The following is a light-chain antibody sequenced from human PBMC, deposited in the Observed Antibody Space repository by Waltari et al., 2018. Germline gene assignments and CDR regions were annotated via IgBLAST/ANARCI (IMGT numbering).Light chain of an antibody. CDR2: GAS. CDR3: QQYSDGCT. CDR1: PSVRNN. Sequence: EVLMTQSPATVSVSPGEGATLSCWASPSVRNNVAWFQKKPGPAPRLLIYGASTRATGIPARFSGSGAGTDFSLTISGLQSEDFAVYYCQQYSDGCTFGQGTKLEIK. V-gene: IGKV3-15*01. J-gene: IGKJ2*02.